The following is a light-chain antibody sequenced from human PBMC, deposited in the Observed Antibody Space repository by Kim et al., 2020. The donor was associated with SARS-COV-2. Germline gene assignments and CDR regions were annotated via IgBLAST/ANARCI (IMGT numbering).Light chain of an antibody. CDR2: AAS. J-gene: IGKJ1*01. CDR3: QKYNSATWT. CDR1: QGISNY. Sequence: ATVGDRVTITCRASQGISNYLAWYQQKPGKVPKLLVYAASTLQSGVPSRFSGSGSGTDFTLTISSLQPEDVATYYCQKYNSATWTFGQGTKVDIK. V-gene: IGKV1-27*01.